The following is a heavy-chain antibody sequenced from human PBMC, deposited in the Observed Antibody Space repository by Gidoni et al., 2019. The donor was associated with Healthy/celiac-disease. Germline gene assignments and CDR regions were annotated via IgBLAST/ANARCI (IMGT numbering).Heavy chain of an antibody. Sequence: QVQLQESGPGLVTPSQTLSTTCTVSGGSISSGGYYWSWIRQHPGKGLEWIGYIYYSGSTYYNPSLKSRVTISVDTSKNQFSLKLSSVTAADTAVYYCAREGGSYYYDSSGYYYGNYFDYWGQGTLVTVSS. CDR3: AREGGSYYYDSSGYYYGNYFDY. CDR1: GGSISSGGYY. J-gene: IGHJ4*02. CDR2: IYYSGST. V-gene: IGHV4-31*03. D-gene: IGHD3-22*01.